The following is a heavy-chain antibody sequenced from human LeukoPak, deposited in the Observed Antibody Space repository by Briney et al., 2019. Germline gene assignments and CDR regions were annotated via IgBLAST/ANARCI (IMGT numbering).Heavy chain of an antibody. CDR3: ARGRASAFDV. V-gene: IGHV6-1*01. Sequence: SQTLSLTCAISGGSVSTNGVAWNWVRQSPSRGLEWLGRTYYTSKWNTDYAVSVKSRIVVNPDTSKNQFSLRLNTVTSEDTAVYYCARGRASAFDVWGQGTMVTVSS. CDR2: TYYTSKWNT. J-gene: IGHJ3*01. CDR1: GGSVSTNGVA. D-gene: IGHD6-25*01.